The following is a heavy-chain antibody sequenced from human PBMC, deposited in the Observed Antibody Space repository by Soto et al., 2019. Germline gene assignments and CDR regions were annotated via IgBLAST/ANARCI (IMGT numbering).Heavy chain of an antibody. Sequence: PSETLSLTCAVYGGSFSGYYWSWIRQPPGKGLEWIGEINHSGSTNYNPSLKSRVTISVDTSKNQFSLKLSSVTAADTAVYYCASEGDIPAIFDYWGQGTLVTVSS. D-gene: IGHD2-15*01. CDR3: ASEGDIPAIFDY. V-gene: IGHV4-34*01. J-gene: IGHJ4*02. CDR1: GGSFSGYY. CDR2: INHSGST.